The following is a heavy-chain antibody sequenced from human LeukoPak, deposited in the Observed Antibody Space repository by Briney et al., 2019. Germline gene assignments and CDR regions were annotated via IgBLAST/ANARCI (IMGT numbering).Heavy chain of an antibody. J-gene: IGHJ4*02. D-gene: IGHD2-2*01. CDR3: ARGSEYQLLSSFYFDY. CDR1: GYTFTSYG. V-gene: IGHV1-18*04. Sequence: ASVKVSCKASGYTFTSYGISWVRRAPGQGLEWMGWISAYNGNTNYAQKLQGRVTMTTDTSTSTAYMELRSLRSDDTAVYYCARGSEYQLLSSFYFDYWGQGTLVTVSS. CDR2: ISAYNGNT.